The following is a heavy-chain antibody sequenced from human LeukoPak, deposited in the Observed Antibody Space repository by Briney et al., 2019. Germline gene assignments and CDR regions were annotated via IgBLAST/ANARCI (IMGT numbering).Heavy chain of an antibody. V-gene: IGHV1-69*06. J-gene: IGHJ4*02. CDR2: IIPIFGTT. Sequence: SVKVSCKASGGTFNSYAISWVRQAPGQGLEWMGGIIPIFGTTNYARKFRGRVTLTADKSTRTAYMELSSLRSEDTAVYYCAIPMGGSPMIGFDYWGQGTLVTVSS. D-gene: IGHD1-26*01. CDR3: AIPMGGSPMIGFDY. CDR1: GGTFNSYA.